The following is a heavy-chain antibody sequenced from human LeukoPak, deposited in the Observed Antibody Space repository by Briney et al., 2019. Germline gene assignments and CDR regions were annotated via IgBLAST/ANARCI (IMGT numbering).Heavy chain of an antibody. D-gene: IGHD3-16*01. J-gene: IGHJ3*02. V-gene: IGHV4-59*08. CDR2: IYYSGST. CDR1: GGSTSSYY. Sequence: PSETLSLTCTVSGGSTSSYYWSWIRQPPGKGLEWIGYIYYSGSTNYNPSLKSRVTISVDTSKNQFSLKLSSVTAADTAVYYCARHAYPTSFDIWGQGTMVTVSS. CDR3: ARHAYPTSFDI.